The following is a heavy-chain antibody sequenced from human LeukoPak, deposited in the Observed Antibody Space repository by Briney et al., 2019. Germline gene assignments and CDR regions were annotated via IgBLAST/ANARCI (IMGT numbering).Heavy chain of an antibody. CDR3: ARVRYSSSWHMTVYDY. V-gene: IGHV4-34*01. J-gene: IGHJ4*02. D-gene: IGHD6-13*01. Sequence: KTSETLSLTCAVYGGSFSGYYWSWIRQPPGKGLEWIGEINHSGSTNYNPSLKSRVTISVDTSKNQFSLKLSSVTAADTAVYYCARVRYSSSWHMTVYDYWGQGTLVTVSS. CDR2: INHSGST. CDR1: GGSFSGYY.